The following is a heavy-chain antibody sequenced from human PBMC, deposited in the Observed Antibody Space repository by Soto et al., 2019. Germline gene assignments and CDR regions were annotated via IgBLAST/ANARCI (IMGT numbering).Heavy chain of an antibody. J-gene: IGHJ3*02. Sequence: ASVKVSCKASGGTFSSYAISWVRQAPGQGLEWMGGIIPIFGTANYAQKFQGRVTITADESTSTAYMELSRLRSEDTAVYYCARDVGFVPSGRQRENAFDIWGQGTMVTVSS. V-gene: IGHV1-69*13. CDR1: GGTFSSYA. CDR3: ARDVGFVPSGRQRENAFDI. CDR2: IIPIFGTA. D-gene: IGHD6-25*01.